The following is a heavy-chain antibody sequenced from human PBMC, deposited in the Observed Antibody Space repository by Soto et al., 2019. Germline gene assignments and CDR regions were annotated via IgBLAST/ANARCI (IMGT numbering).Heavy chain of an antibody. Sequence: VGSLRLSCASSVFTFSSYWMSWVRHSPGKWLEWVANIKQDGSEKYYVDSVKGRFTISRDNAKNSLYPQMNSLRAEDTAVYYCARVSTIIRRVSDLRYFEYWGQGTLFSVSS. CDR2: IKQDGSEK. V-gene: IGHV3-7*01. J-gene: IGHJ4*02. CDR3: ARVSTIIRRVSDLRYFEY. CDR1: VFTFSSYW. D-gene: IGHD3-10*01.